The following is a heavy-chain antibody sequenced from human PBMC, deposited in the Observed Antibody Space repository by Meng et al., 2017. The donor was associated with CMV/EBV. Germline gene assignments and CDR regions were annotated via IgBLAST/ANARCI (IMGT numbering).Heavy chain of an antibody. CDR2: IWYDGSNK. CDR3: ARGYYDSSGYDY. J-gene: IGHJ4*02. Sequence: CAASGFTFSSYGMHWVRQAPGKGLEWVAVIWYDGSNKCYADSVKGRFTISRDNSKNTLYLQMNSLRAEDTAVYYCARGYYDSSGYDYWGQGTLVTVSS. D-gene: IGHD3-22*01. CDR1: GFTFSSYG. V-gene: IGHV3-33*01.